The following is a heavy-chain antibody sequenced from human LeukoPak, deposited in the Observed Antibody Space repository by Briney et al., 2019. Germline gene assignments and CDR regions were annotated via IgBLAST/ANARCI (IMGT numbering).Heavy chain of an antibody. J-gene: IGHJ6*03. V-gene: IGHV3-48*03. CDR2: ISSSGTTI. CDR1: GFILSTYE. CDR3: ARGRRGSTMDYHYYYMDV. D-gene: IGHD5-12*01. Sequence: GGSLRLSCAASGFILSTYELHWVRQAPGKGLEWVSDISSSGTTIYYADSVKGRFTISRDNAKNSLYLQMNSLRADDTAVYFCARGRRGSTMDYHYYYMDVWGKGTTVTVSS.